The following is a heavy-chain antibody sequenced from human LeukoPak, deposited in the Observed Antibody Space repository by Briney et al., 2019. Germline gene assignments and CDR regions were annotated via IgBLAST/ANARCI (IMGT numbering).Heavy chain of an antibody. CDR3: AKDRGLRYFDWLSELDY. D-gene: IGHD3-9*01. Sequence: GRSLRLSCAASGFTFSSYGMHWVRQAPGKGLEWVAVISYDGSNKYCADSVKGRFTISRDNSKNTLYLQMNSLRAEDTAVYYCAKDRGLRYFDWLSELDYWGQGTLVTVSS. J-gene: IGHJ4*02. CDR2: ISYDGSNK. V-gene: IGHV3-30*18. CDR1: GFTFSSYG.